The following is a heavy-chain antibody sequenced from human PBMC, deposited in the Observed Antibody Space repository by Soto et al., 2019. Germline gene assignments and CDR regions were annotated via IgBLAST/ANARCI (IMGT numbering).Heavy chain of an antibody. CDR3: ATSFGSGYRAFDY. CDR2: IIPYLSVS. D-gene: IGHD3-10*01. V-gene: IGHV1-69*02. Sequence: QVQLVQSGAEVKKPGSSLRVSCKASGDTFNFYTINWVRQAPGVGLEWLGRIIPYLSVSTYAQKFQGRVTITADKSTNTAYMEVRTLRSEDTAMYYRATSFGSGYRAFDYWGQGALVTVSS. J-gene: IGHJ4*02. CDR1: GDTFNFYT.